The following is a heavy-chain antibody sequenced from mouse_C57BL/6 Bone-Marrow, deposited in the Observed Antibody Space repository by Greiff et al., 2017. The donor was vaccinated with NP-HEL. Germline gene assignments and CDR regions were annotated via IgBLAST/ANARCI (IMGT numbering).Heavy chain of an antibody. CDR1: GFSFNTYA. CDR2: IRSKSNNYAT. V-gene: IGHV10-1*01. D-gene: IGHD2-13*01. CDR3: VGGDSDY. J-gene: IGHJ2*01. Sequence: DVKLQESGGGLVQPKGSLKLSCAASGFSFNTYAMNWVRQAPGKGLEWVARIRSKSNNYATYYADSVKDRFTISRDDSESMLYLQMNNLKTEDTAMYYCVGGDSDYWGQGTTLTVSS.